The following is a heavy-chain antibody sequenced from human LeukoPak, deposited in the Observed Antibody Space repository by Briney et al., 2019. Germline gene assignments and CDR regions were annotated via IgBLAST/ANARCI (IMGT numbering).Heavy chain of an antibody. D-gene: IGHD3-3*01. CDR1: GFSFSNYA. CDR3: ARTYYDFWSGYYSHEGNPFDY. J-gene: IGHJ4*02. Sequence: GGSLRLSCAASGFSFSNYAMNWVRQAPGKGLEWVSYISSSGSTIYYADSVKGRFTISRDNAKNSLYLEMNSLRAEDTAVYYCARTYYDFWSGYYSHEGNPFDYWGQGTLVTVSS. V-gene: IGHV3-48*01. CDR2: ISSSGSTI.